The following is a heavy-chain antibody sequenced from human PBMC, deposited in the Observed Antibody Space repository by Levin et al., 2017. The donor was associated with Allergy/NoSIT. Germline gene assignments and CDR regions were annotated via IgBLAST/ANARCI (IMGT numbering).Heavy chain of an antibody. CDR2: IIPIFGTA. J-gene: IGHJ5*02. V-gene: IGHV1-69*01. Sequence: KISCKASGGTFSSYAISWVRQAPGQGLEWMGGIIPIFGTANYAQKFQGRVTITADESTSTAYMELSSLRSEDTAVYYCARDSDPIYYYDSSGDQKVWFDPWGQGTLVTVSS. CDR1: GGTFSSYA. CDR3: ARDSDPIYYYDSSGDQKVWFDP. D-gene: IGHD3-22*01.